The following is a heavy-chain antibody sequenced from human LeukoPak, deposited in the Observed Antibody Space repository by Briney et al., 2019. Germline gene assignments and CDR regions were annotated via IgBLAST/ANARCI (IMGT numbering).Heavy chain of an antibody. CDR3: ATAPRGYSYGGTFDY. Sequence: GASVKVSCKASGGTFSSYAISWVRQAPGQGLEWMGGFDPEDGETIYAQKFQGRVTMTEDTSTDTAYMELSSLRSEDTAVYYCATAPRGYSYGGTFDYWGQGTLVTVSS. V-gene: IGHV1-24*01. CDR2: FDPEDGET. J-gene: IGHJ4*02. CDR1: GGTFSSYA. D-gene: IGHD5-18*01.